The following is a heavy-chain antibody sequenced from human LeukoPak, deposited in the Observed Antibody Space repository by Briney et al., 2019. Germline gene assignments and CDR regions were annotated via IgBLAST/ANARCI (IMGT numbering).Heavy chain of an antibody. CDR1: GGSISGYY. CDR3: ARAPEYSSGRFAY. J-gene: IGHJ4*02. CDR2: IYYTGST. D-gene: IGHD6-19*01. V-gene: IGHV4-59*01. Sequence: SETLSLTCTVSGGSISGYYWTWIRQPPGKGLEWIGYIYYTGSTSYNPSLKSRVTISLDTSKNQFSLKLNSVTAADTAVYPCARAPEYSSGRFAYWGQGTLVTVSS.